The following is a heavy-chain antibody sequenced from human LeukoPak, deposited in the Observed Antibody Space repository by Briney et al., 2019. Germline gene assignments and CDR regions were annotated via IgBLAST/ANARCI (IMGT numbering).Heavy chain of an antibody. CDR3: ASVGPDYYDSSGYDAFDI. D-gene: IGHD3-22*01. Sequence: GESLMISRKGCGYCFTSYWIGWGRQLAGEGVEGRGIIFTGDSDTRYSQSFQGRVTISADKAISTAYLQSSSLKASDTAMYYCASVGPDYYDSSGYDAFDIWGQGTVVTVSS. J-gene: IGHJ3*02. CDR1: GYCFTSYW. CDR2: IFTGDSDT. V-gene: IGHV5-51*01.